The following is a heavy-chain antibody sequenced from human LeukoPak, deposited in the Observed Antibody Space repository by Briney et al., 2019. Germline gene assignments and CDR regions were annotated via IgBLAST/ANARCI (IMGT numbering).Heavy chain of an antibody. CDR1: RFTFSSYS. D-gene: IGHD3-10*02. V-gene: IGHV3-21*01. J-gene: IGHJ6*04. CDR2: ISSSSSYI. Sequence: GGSLRLSCAASRFTFSSYSMNWVRQAPGKGLEWVSSISSSSSYIYYADSVKGRFTISRDSAKNSLYLQMNSLRAEDTAVYYCAELGITMIGGVWGKGTTVTVSS. CDR3: AELGITMIGGV.